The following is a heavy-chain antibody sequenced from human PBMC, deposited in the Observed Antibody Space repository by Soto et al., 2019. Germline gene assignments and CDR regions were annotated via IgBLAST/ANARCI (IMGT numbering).Heavy chain of an antibody. CDR2: IKQDGSEK. CDR3: AREDILWWLDH. V-gene: IGHV3-7*03. J-gene: IGHJ5*02. CDR1: GLNFGNDG. Sequence: VGSLAPCSGTSGLNFGNDGLAGLRQAPGKGLEWVANIKQDGSEKYYVDSVRGRFTISGDNAKDSLYLQMNSLRAEDSAVYYCAREDILWWLDHWGQGTLVPVSS. D-gene: IGHD2-21*01.